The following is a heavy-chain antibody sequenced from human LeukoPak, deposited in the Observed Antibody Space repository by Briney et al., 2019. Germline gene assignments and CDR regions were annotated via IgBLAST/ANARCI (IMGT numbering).Heavy chain of an antibody. V-gene: IGHV3-7*04. CDR1: GFTFSSYT. Sequence: GGSLRLSCAASGFTFSSYTMNWVRQAPGKGLEWVANINQDGSEKYYVDSVKGRVTISRDNAKTSVYLQMSSLRVEDTAVYYCARGQVTAVTGLASFDIWGQGTMVTVSS. CDR2: INQDGSEK. D-gene: IGHD4-17*01. CDR3: ARGQVTAVTGLASFDI. J-gene: IGHJ3*02.